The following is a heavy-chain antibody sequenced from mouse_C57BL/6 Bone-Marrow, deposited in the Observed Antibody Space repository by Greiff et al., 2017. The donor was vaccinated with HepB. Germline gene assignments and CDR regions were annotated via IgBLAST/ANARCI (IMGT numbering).Heavy chain of an antibody. J-gene: IGHJ1*03. CDR1: GFTFSDYY. V-gene: IGHV5-12*01. D-gene: IGHD1-1*01. CDR3: ARRGYYYGSSYGYFDV. Sequence: EVQRVESGGGLVQPGGSLKLSCAASGFTFSDYYMYWVRQTPEKRLEWVAYISNGGGSTYYPDTVKGRFTISRDNAKNTLYLQMSRLKSEDTAMYYCARRGYYYGSSYGYFDVWGTGTTVTVSS. CDR2: ISNGGGST.